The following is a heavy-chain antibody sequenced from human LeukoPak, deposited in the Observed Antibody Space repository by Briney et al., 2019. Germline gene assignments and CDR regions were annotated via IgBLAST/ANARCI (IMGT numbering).Heavy chain of an antibody. CDR3: ARETSHCGGDCYDY. CDR1: GFSLSDYE. D-gene: IGHD2-21*01. V-gene: IGHV3-48*03. Sequence: GGSLRLSCTASGFSLSDYEINWVRQAPGKGLEWVSYINTGSSSIYYADSLKGRFTISRDDAKNLVYLQLNSLRAEDTALYYCARETSHCGGDCYDYWGQGTLVTVSS. J-gene: IGHJ4*02. CDR2: INTGSSSI.